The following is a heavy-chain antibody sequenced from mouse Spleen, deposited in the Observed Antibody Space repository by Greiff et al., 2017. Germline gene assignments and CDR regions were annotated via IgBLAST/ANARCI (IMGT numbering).Heavy chain of an antibody. D-gene: IGHD2-4*01. CDR1: GYTFTDYE. V-gene: IGHV1-15*01. Sequence: QVQLQQSGAELVRPGASVTLSCKASGYTFTDYEMHWVKQTPVHGLEWIGAIDPETGGTAYNQKFKGKATLTADKSSSTAYMELRSLTSEDSAVYYCTRREDDYDIMDYWGQGTSVTVSS. J-gene: IGHJ4*01. CDR2: IDPETGGT. CDR3: TRREDDYDIMDY.